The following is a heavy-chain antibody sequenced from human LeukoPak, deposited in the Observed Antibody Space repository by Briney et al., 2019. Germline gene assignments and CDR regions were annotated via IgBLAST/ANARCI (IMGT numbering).Heavy chain of an antibody. CDR1: GFTFSSYA. CDR3: AKDTCSGGSCYYTTDY. CDR2: ISGSGDST. Sequence: GGSLRLSCAASGFTFSSYAMSWVRQAPGKGLEWVSAISGSGDSTYYADSVKGRFTISRDNSKNTLYLQMNSLRAEDTAVYYCAKDTCSGGSCYYTTDYWGQGTLVTVPS. D-gene: IGHD2-15*01. J-gene: IGHJ4*02. V-gene: IGHV3-23*01.